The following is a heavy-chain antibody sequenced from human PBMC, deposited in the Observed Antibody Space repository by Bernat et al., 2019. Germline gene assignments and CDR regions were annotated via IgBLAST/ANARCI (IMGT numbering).Heavy chain of an antibody. J-gene: IGHJ5*02. Sequence: QVQLVESGGGVVQPGRSLRLSCAASGFTFSSYAMHWVRQAPGKGLEWVAVISYDGSNKYYADSVKGRFTISRDNSKNTLYLQMNSLRAEDTAVYYCSGWFDTWGQGTLVTVSS. CDR2: ISYDGSNK. V-gene: IGHV3-30-3*01. CDR3: SGWFDT. CDR1: GFTFSSYA.